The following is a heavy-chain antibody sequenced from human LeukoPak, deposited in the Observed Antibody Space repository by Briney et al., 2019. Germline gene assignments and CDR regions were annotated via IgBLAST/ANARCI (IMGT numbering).Heavy chain of an antibody. CDR1: GFTFSSYA. CDR2: ISGSGGTT. CDR3: AEGMESYSSGWLNWFDP. V-gene: IGHV3-23*01. J-gene: IGHJ5*02. Sequence: GGSLRLSCAASGFTFSSYALSWVRQAPGKGLEWVSAISGSGGTTYYTDSVKGRFTISRDNSKNTLYLQMNSLRAEDTAVYYCAEGMESYSSGWLNWFDPWGQGTLVTVSS. D-gene: IGHD6-19*01.